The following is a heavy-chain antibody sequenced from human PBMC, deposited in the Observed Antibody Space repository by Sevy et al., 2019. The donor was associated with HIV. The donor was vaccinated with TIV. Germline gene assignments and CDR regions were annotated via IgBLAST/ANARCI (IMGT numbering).Heavy chain of an antibody. CDR3: ARDCSSTSCLWGMDV. D-gene: IGHD2-2*01. J-gene: IGHJ6*02. Sequence: GGSLRLSCAASGFIFSSYWMSWVRQAPGKGLEWVANIKLDGSEKYYVDSVKGRFTISRDNAKNSLYLQMNSLRAEDTAVYYCARDCSSTSCLWGMDVWGQGTTVTVSS. CDR2: IKLDGSEK. V-gene: IGHV3-7*03. CDR1: GFIFSSYW.